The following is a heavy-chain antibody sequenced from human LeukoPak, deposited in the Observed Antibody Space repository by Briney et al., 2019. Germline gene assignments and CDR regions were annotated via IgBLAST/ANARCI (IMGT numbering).Heavy chain of an antibody. CDR2: ISAYNGNT. CDR3: ARDRAKHYDILTGYHYYFDY. V-gene: IGHV1-18*01. CDR1: GYTFTSYG. D-gene: IGHD3-9*01. J-gene: IGHJ4*02. Sequence: ASVKVSCKASGYTFTSYGISWVRQAPGQGLEWMGWISAYNGNTNYAQKLQGRVTMTTDTSTSTAYMELRSLRSDDTAVYYCARDRAKHYDILTGYHYYFDYWGQGTLVTVSS.